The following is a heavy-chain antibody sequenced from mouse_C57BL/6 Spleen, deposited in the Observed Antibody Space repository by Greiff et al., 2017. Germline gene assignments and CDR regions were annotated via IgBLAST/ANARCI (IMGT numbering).Heavy chain of an antibody. Sequence: QVQLQQSGPELVKPGASVKISCKASGYAFSSSWMNWVKQRPGKGLEWIGRIYPGDGDTNYNGKFKGKATLTADKSSSTAYMQLSSLTSEDSAVYFCARRGLGRYFDYWGQGTTLTVSS. CDR3: ARRGLGRYFDY. CDR2: IYPGDGDT. J-gene: IGHJ2*01. D-gene: IGHD4-1*01. CDR1: GYAFSSSW. V-gene: IGHV1-82*01.